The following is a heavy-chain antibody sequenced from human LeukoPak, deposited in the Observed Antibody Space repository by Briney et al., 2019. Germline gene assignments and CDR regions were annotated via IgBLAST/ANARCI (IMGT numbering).Heavy chain of an antibody. Sequence: SQTLSLTCTFSGGSISSYPYYWIWTRQHSEKGLEWIGYIYYGGSTHLPPSLTSRITISGDTSKNQLARNLYSVTAADTAVYYCARDHYGGALFDNWGQGTLVTVSP. D-gene: IGHD4/OR15-4a*01. V-gene: IGHV4-31*03. CDR1: GGSISSYPYY. J-gene: IGHJ4*02. CDR2: IYYGGST. CDR3: ARDHYGGALFDN.